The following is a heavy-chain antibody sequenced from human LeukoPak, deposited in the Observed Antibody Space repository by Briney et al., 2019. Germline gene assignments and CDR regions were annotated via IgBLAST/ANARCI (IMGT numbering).Heavy chain of an antibody. D-gene: IGHD6-13*01. CDR3: ARGGYSSSWSPPYGI. V-gene: IGHV4-34*01. CDR2: IYYSGST. CDR1: SGSFSGYY. J-gene: IGHJ3*02. Sequence: PSETLSLTCGVYSGSFSGYYWTWFRQPPGKGLEWIGRIYYSGSTYYNPSLKSRVTISVDTSKNQFSLKLSSVTAADTAVYYCARGGYSSSWSPPYGIWGQGTMVTVSS.